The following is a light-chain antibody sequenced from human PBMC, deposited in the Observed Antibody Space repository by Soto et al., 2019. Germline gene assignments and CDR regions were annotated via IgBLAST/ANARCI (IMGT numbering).Light chain of an antibody. CDR3: QQRSNWPLT. J-gene: IGKJ4*01. Sequence: EIVLTQSPATLSLSPGERATLSCRASQSISTSLAWYQQKPGQAPRLLIYDASSRATGVPARFSGSGSGTDFTLTISSLEPEDFAVSYCQQRSNWPLTFGGGTKVEIK. V-gene: IGKV3-11*01. CDR1: QSISTS. CDR2: DAS.